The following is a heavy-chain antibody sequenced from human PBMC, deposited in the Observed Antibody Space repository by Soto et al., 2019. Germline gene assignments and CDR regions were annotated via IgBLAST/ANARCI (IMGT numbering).Heavy chain of an antibody. CDR1: GGSISSGDYY. V-gene: IGHV4-30-4*01. D-gene: IGHD3-10*01. CDR3: ARAQYYYGSGSYSFDY. CDR2: IYYSGST. Sequence: QVQLQESGPGLVKPSQTLSLTCTVSGGSISSGDYYWSWIRQPPGKVLGWIGYIYYSGSTYYNPTLMSLVTISVDTSKNQFSLKLSSVTAADTAVYYCARAQYYYGSGSYSFDYWGQGTLVTVSS. J-gene: IGHJ4*02.